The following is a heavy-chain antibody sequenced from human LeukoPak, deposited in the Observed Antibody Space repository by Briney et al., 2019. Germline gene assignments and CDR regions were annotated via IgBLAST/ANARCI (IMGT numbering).Heavy chain of an antibody. J-gene: IGHJ4*02. Sequence: QPGGSLRLSCAASGFTFSNYWMTWVRQAPGKGLEWVAHINQDGSEEHYMDSVNARFTISRDNAKNSLSLQMNSLRAEDTAVYYCVRDGGVSGYDLLDYWGQGTLVTVSS. V-gene: IGHV3-7*01. CDR1: GFTFSNYW. CDR3: VRDGGVSGYDLLDY. D-gene: IGHD5-12*01. CDR2: INQDGSEE.